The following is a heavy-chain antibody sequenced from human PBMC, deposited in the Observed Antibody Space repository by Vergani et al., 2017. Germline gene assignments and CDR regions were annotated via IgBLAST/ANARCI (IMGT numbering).Heavy chain of an antibody. CDR2: ITPFNGNT. CDR3: ARGWGPPRFDY. Sequence: QMQLVQSGAEVKKTGSSVKVSCKASGYTFTYRYLHWVRQAPGQALEWMGWITPFNGNTNYAQKFQDRVTITRDRSMSTAYMELSSLRSEDTAMYYCARGWGPPRFDYWGQGTLVTVSS. V-gene: IGHV1-45*02. CDR1: GYTFTYRY. J-gene: IGHJ4*02. D-gene: IGHD3-16*01.